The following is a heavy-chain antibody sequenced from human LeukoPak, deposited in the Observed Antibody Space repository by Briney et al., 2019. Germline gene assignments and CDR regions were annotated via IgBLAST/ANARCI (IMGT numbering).Heavy chain of an antibody. CDR2: IYYSGST. D-gene: IGHD3-22*01. Sequence: SETLSPTCTVSGGSISSYYWSWIRQPPGKGLEWIGYIYYSGSTNYNPSLKSRVTISVDTSKNQFSLTLSSVTAADTAVYYCARHRFITYYYDSSGPDFDYWGQGTLVTVSS. V-gene: IGHV4-59*08. CDR3: ARHRFITYYYDSSGPDFDY. J-gene: IGHJ4*02. CDR1: GGSISSYY.